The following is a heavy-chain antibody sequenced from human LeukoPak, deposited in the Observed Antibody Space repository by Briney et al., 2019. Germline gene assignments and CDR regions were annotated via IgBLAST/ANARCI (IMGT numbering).Heavy chain of an antibody. CDR1: GGSFSGYY. V-gene: IGHV4-34*01. D-gene: IGHD6-13*01. Sequence: PSETLSLTCAVYGGSFSGYYWSWIRQPPGKGLEWIGEINHSGSTNYNPSLKSRVTISVDTSKNQFSLKLSSVTAADTAVYYCARPGGFGSSWYEIIIYFDYWGQGTLVTVSS. J-gene: IGHJ4*02. CDR2: INHSGST. CDR3: ARPGGFGSSWYEIIIYFDY.